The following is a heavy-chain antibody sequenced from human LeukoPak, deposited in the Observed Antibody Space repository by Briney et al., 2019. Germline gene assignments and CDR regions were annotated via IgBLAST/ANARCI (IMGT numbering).Heavy chain of an antibody. D-gene: IGHD6-13*01. CDR3: ARSTHSSSWYPDAFDI. V-gene: IGHV4-59*01. CDR2: IYYSGST. J-gene: IGHJ3*02. CDR1: GGSISSYY. Sequence: SETLSLTCTVSGGSISSYYWSWIRQPPGKGLEGMGYIYYSGSTNYNPSLKSRVTISVDTSKNQFSLKLSSVTAADTAVYYCARSTHSSSWYPDAFDIWGQGTMVTVSS.